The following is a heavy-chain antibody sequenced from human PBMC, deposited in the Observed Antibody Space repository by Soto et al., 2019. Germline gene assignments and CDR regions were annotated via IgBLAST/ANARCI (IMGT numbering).Heavy chain of an antibody. V-gene: IGHV4-39*01. CDR3: ARQRTTVVTQAYFDH. J-gene: IGHJ4*02. D-gene: IGHD2-21*02. Sequence: SETLSLTCIVSGESISSSSYYWVWIRHPPGKGLEWIGSIYYSGRTYYNPSFKSRVTISIDTSKNQFSLKLSSVTATDTAVYYCARQRTTVVTQAYFDHWGQGALVTVSS. CDR2: IYYSGRT. CDR1: GESISSSSYY.